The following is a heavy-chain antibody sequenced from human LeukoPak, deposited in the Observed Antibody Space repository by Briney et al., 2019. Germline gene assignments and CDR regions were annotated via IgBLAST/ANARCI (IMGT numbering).Heavy chain of an antibody. D-gene: IGHD1-1*01. V-gene: IGHV3-48*02. CDR1: GFTFSSYS. J-gene: IGHJ4*02. CDR2: ISSSSTI. CDR3: ARDPWNLGVDY. Sequence: PGGSLRLSCAASGFTFSSYSMNWVRQAPGKGLEWVSYISSSSTIYYADSVKGRFTISRDNAKNSLYLQMNSLRDEDTAVYYCARDPWNLGVDYWGQGTLVTVSS.